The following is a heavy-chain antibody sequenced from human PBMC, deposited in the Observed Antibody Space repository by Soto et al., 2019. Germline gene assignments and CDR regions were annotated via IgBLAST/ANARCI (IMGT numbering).Heavy chain of an antibody. CDR3: ARARDFFFFQAEDGIRDTVPVSAFLLNRSSDL. J-gene: IGHJ2*01. Sequence: KGLEWVAVIWFDGSVEYYADSVQGRFTISRDNAKNTVYLLMNTLRAEDTAIYYCARARDFFFFQAEDGIRDTVPVSAFLLNRSSDL. D-gene: IGHD2-15*01. V-gene: IGHV3-33*01. CDR2: IWFDGSVE.